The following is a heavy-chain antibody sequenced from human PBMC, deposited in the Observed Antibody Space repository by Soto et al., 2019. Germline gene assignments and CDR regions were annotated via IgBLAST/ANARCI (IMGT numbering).Heavy chain of an antibody. D-gene: IGHD3-3*01. CDR3: ARRRFGGLLHHYDYYYGMDV. CDR1: GFTFRDYY. CDR2: ISSSSSYT. Sequence: QVQLVESGGGLVKPGGSLRLSCAASGFTFRDYYMSWIRQAPGKGLEWVSYISSSSSYTNYADSVKGRFTISRDNAKNSLYLQMNSLRAEDTAVYYCARRRFGGLLHHYDYYYGMDVWGQGTTVTVSS. V-gene: IGHV3-11*06. J-gene: IGHJ6*02.